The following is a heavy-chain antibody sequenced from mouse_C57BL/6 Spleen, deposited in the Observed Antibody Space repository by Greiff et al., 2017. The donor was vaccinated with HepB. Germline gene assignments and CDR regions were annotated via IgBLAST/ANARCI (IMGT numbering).Heavy chain of an antibody. D-gene: IGHD2-4*01. J-gene: IGHJ2*01. CDR3: AREALGLRRGNFDY. CDR1: GYTFTDYY. CDR2: INPNNGGT. Sequence: VQLQQSGPELVKPGASVKISCKASGYTFTDYYMNWVKQSHGKSLEWIGDINPNNGGTSYNQKFKGKATLTVDKSSSTAYMELRSLTSEDSAVYYCAREALGLRRGNFDYWGQGTTLTVSS. V-gene: IGHV1-26*01.